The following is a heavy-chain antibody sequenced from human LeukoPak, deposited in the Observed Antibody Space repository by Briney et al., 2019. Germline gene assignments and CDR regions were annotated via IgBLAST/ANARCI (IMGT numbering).Heavy chain of an antibody. CDR2: IYSGGST. CDR1: GFTVSSNY. V-gene: IGHV3-53*01. D-gene: IGHD2-2*01. CDR3: ARDRPYCSSTSCYPI. Sequence: GGSLRLSCAASGFTVSSNYKSWVRQAPGKGLEWVSVIYSGGSTYYADSVKGRFTISRDNAKNTLYLQMNSLRAEDTAVYYCARDRPYCSSTSCYPIWGQGTLVTVSS. J-gene: IGHJ4*02.